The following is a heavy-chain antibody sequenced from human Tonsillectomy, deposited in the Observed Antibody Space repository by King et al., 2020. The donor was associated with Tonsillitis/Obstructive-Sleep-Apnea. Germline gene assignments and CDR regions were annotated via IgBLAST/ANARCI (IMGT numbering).Heavy chain of an antibody. CDR2: IDPTDSYS. V-gene: IGHV5-10-1*03. CDR3: ARLSGSSTSFYYYCDMDV. CDR1: GYSFSSYW. J-gene: IGHJ6*02. Sequence: VQLVESGAEVKKPGESLRISCKGSGYSFSSYWISWVRQMPGKGLEWMGRIDPTDSYSNYSPSFQGHVTMSADKSIGTAFLQWSSLKASDTAMYYCARLSGSSTSFYYYCDMDVWGPGTTVTVSS. D-gene: IGHD2-2*01.